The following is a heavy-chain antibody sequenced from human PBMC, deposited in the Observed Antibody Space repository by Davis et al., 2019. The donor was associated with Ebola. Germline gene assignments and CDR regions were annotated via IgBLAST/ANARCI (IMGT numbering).Heavy chain of an antibody. J-gene: IGHJ6*04. D-gene: IGHD6-19*01. V-gene: IGHV6-1*01. Sequence: HSQTLSLPFSIPGDSVPRGGRNWIRQSPSRGVEWLGRTYYNSKWYHDYAVSVKSRISIHSDISKNQFSLQVNSVTPEDTAVYYCAKGWLRTGIDVWGIGTTVNGSS. CDR3: AKGWLRTGIDV. CDR1: GDSVPRGG. CDR2: TYYNSKWYH.